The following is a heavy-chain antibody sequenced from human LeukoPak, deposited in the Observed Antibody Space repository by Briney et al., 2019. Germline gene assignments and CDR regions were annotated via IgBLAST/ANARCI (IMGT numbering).Heavy chain of an antibody. CDR2: INHSGST. V-gene: IGHV4-34*01. CDR3: ARETVVVPATSSRYYYYYYMDV. D-gene: IGHD2-2*01. CDR1: GGSFSGYY. Sequence: SETLSLTCAVYGGSFSGYYWSWIRQPPGKGLEWIGEINHSGSTNYNPSLKSRVTISVDTSKNQFSLKLSSVTAADTAVYYCARETVVVPATSSRYYYYYYMDVWGKGTTVTVPS. J-gene: IGHJ6*03.